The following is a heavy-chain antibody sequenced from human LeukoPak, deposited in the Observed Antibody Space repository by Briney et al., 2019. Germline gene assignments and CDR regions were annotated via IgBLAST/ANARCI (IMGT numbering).Heavy chain of an antibody. V-gene: IGHV4-4*09. Sequence: SETLSLTCTVSGSSIGTYSWSWIRQPPGKGLEWVGYIYTTGSTHYNPSLKSRVTMSLDTSKNQFSLKLSSVTAADTAVYYCARGVVVPAAIIHYYMDVWGKGTTVTVSS. CDR2: IYTTGST. J-gene: IGHJ6*03. CDR1: GSSIGTYS. D-gene: IGHD2-2*01. CDR3: ARGVVVPAAIIHYYMDV.